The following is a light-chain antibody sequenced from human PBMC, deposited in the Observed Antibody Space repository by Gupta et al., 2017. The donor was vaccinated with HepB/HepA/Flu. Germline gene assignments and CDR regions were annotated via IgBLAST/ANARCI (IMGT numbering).Light chain of an antibody. CDR3: QQRSPIT. CDR2: DAS. Sequence: IVLTQSPATLSLSPGERATLSCRASQRVSSYLAWYQQKPGQAPRLLIYDASNRATGIPARFTGSGSGTDFTLTISSLEPEDFAVYYCQQRSPITFGQGTRLEIE. CDR1: QRVSSY. V-gene: IGKV3-11*01. J-gene: IGKJ5*01.